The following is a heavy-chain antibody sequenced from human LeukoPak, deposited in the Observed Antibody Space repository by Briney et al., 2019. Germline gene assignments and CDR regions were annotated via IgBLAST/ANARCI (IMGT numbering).Heavy chain of an antibody. D-gene: IGHD3-22*01. V-gene: IGHV1-46*01. CDR1: GYTFTSYY. CDR2: INPSGGTT. CDR3: AKGSSGYFVDL. J-gene: IGHJ5*02. Sequence: GASVKVSCKASGYTFTSYYMHWVRRAPGQGLEWMGIINPSGGTTTYAHKFQGRVTLTRDMSTSTLYMELSGLSSDDTALYYCAKGSSGYFVDLWGQGTLVTVSS.